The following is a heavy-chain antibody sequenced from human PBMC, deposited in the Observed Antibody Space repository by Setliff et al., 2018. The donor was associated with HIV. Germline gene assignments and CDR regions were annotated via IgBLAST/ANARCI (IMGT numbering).Heavy chain of an antibody. V-gene: IGHV1-69*06. D-gene: IGHD3-22*01. CDR2: IIPLFGTT. Sequence: WKDAGGTFSNYAISWVRQAPGPGRAGMGRIIPLFGTTNYAQKFRGRVTIIADKSTSTAYMEVSSLRSDDTAVYYCARASLGDNSGYYYSCWGHGPLVTVSS. CDR3: ARASLGDNSGYYYSC. J-gene: IGHJ4*01. CDR1: GGTFSNYA.